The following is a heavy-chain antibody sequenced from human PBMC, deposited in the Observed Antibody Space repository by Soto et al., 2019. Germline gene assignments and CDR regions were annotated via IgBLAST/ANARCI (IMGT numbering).Heavy chain of an antibody. CDR2: ISAYNGNT. Sequence: ASVKVSCKASGYTFTSYGISWVRQAPGQGLEWMGWISAYNGNTNYAQKLQGRVTMTTDTSTSTAYMELRSLRSDDTAVYYCARARRVRGYDFMICVDPWGQGTLVTVSS. CDR3: ARARRVRGYDFMICVDP. D-gene: IGHD5-12*01. CDR1: GYTFTSYG. V-gene: IGHV1-18*01. J-gene: IGHJ5*02.